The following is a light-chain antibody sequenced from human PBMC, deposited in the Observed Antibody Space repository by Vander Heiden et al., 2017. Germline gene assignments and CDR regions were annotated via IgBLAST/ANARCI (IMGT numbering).Light chain of an antibody. CDR3: QQYTSSPFT. CDR1: QSVSSNY. Sequence: EIVLTQSPRTLSLSPGERATLSCRASQSVSSNYLAWYQQKPGQAPRLLIYGASSRATGIPDRFSGSGSGTDFTLTISRVEPEDFAVYYCQQYTSSPFTFGPGTKVDIQ. V-gene: IGKV3-20*01. CDR2: GAS. J-gene: IGKJ3*01.